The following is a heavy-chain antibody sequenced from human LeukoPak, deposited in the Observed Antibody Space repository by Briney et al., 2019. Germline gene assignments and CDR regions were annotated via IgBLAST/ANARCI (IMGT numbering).Heavy chain of an antibody. CDR2: ISAYNGNT. D-gene: IGHD3-10*01. CDR3: ARGVEGRNAGSGSYTERFDY. Sequence: ASVKVSCKASGYTFTSYGISWVRQAPGQGLEWMGWISAYNGNTNYAQKLQGRVTMTTDTSTSTAYMELRSLRSDDTAVYYCARGVEGRNAGSGSYTERFDYWGQGTLVTVSS. CDR1: GYTFTSYG. V-gene: IGHV1-18*01. J-gene: IGHJ4*02.